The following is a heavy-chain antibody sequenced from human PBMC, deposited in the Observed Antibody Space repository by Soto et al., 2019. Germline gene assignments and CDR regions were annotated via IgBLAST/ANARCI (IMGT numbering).Heavy chain of an antibody. Sequence: QVQLVESGGGVVQPGRSLRLSCAASGFTFSSYGMHWVRQAPGKGLEWVALISYDGSNKYYADSVKGRFTISSDNSKNPLSLQVSRLRPEDTAVYYCAKDRDSSGWFSGYYYGVEVWGQGTTVTVSS. CDR3: AKDRDSSGWFSGYYYGVEV. V-gene: IGHV3-30*18. J-gene: IGHJ6*02. CDR1: GFTFSSYG. D-gene: IGHD6-19*01. CDR2: ISYDGSNK.